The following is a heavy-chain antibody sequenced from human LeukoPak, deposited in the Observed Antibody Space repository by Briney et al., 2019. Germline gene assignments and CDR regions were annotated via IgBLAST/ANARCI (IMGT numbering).Heavy chain of an antibody. CDR3: ARDLANYGGNSKYFQH. CDR1: GFTFSSYA. V-gene: IGHV3-23*01. J-gene: IGHJ1*01. D-gene: IGHD4-23*01. Sequence: GGSLRLSCAASGFTFSSYAMSWIRQAPGKGLEWVSGISSNGGSTYYADSVKGRFTISRDNSKNTLYLQMNSLRAEDTAVYYCARDLANYGGNSKYFQHWGQGTLVTVSS. CDR2: ISSNGGST.